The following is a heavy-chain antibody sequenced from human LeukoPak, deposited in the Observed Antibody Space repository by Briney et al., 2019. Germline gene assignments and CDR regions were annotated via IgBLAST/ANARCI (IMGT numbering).Heavy chain of an antibody. CDR3: AKDVGSYDSSGYSPYYYYGMDV. J-gene: IGHJ6*02. CDR1: GFTFSNYA. CDR2: IGGNGGDT. V-gene: IGHV3-64*04. D-gene: IGHD3-22*01. Sequence: GGSLRLSCSASGFTFSNYAMNWVRQAPGKGLEYVGVIGGNGGDTYHAESVKGRFSISRDNSKNTLYLQMNSLRAEGTAVYYCAKDVGSYDSSGYSPYYYYGMDVWGQGTTVTVSS.